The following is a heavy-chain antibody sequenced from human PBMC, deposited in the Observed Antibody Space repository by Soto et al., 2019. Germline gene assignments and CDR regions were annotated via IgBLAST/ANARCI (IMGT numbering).Heavy chain of an antibody. CDR3: AREGPGSGAYFDY. V-gene: IGHV4-31*02. CDR2: IYYTGRT. Sequence: SETLSLTCTVSGGSLKSGGYYWSWIRQHPGRGLEWIGYIYYTGRTYYNPSLESRVTFSVDTSKNQFSLKLSSVTAADTAVYYCAREGPGSGAYFDYWGQGSLVTVSS. J-gene: IGHJ4*02. D-gene: IGHD3-10*01. CDR1: GGSLKSGGYY.